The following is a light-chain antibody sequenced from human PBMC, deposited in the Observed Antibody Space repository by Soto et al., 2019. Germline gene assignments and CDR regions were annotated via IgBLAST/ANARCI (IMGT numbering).Light chain of an antibody. CDR2: GAS. V-gene: IGKV3-15*01. CDR3: QQYNKWPRT. Sequence: ESVLTPSPGTLSFSPGERATLSCRASQSVSSNYLAWYQQKPGQAPRLLIYGASTRAAIIPARFSGSGSGTEFTLTISSLQSEDFAVYYCQQYNKWPRTFGQGTKVDIK. J-gene: IGKJ1*01. CDR1: QSVSSN.